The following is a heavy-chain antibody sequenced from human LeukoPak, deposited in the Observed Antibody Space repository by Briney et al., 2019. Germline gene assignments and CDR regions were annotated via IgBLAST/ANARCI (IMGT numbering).Heavy chain of an antibody. CDR3: ARDQDVAAAGTWGSLDY. CDR2: INTDGGST. J-gene: IGHJ4*02. V-gene: IGHV3-74*01. D-gene: IGHD6-13*01. CDR1: GFTFGSYW. Sequence: GGSLRLSCAASGFTFGSYWMHWVRQAPGKGLVWVSRINTDGGSTTYADSVKGRFTISRDNAKNTLYLQMNSLRAEDTAVYYCARDQDVAAAGTWGSLDYWGQGTLVTVSS.